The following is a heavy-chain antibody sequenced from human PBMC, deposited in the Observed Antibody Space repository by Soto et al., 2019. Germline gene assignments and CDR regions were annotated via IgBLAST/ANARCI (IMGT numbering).Heavy chain of an antibody. CDR2: IYPGDSDT. CDR1: GYSFTSYW. J-gene: IGHJ5*02. D-gene: IGHD3-3*01. V-gene: IGHV5-51*01. Sequence: GESLKISCKGSGYSFTSYWIGWVRQMPGKGLEWMGIIYPGDSDTRYSPSFQGQVTISADKSISTAYLQWSSLKASDTAMYYCARLERGYDFWSGYLFSNWFDPWGQGTLVTVSS. CDR3: ARLERGYDFWSGYLFSNWFDP.